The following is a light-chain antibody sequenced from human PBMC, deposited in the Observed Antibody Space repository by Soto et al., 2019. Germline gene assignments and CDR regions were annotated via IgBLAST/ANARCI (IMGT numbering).Light chain of an antibody. V-gene: IGKV1-39*01. Sequence: DIQMTQSPSSLSASVGDRVTITFQTSQNVNTYLNWYQQKPGKAPKLLIYGASNLRSGVPLRFSGSGSGTDFTLTISSLEPEDFALYYCQHYVERSPITFGQGTRLEIK. J-gene: IGKJ5*01. CDR3: QHYVERSPIT. CDR2: GAS. CDR1: QNVNTY.